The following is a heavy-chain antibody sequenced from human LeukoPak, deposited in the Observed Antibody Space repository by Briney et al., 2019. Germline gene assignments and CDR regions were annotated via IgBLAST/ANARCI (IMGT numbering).Heavy chain of an antibody. CDR3: ARRGPYIAAAGVRAFDI. Sequence: PSETLSLTCTVSGGSISSSSYYWGWIRQPPGKRLEWIGSIYYSGSTYYNPSLKSRVTISVDTSKNQFSLKLSSVTAADTAVYYCARRGPYIAAAGVRAFDIWGQGTMVTVPS. V-gene: IGHV4-39*01. CDR2: IYYSGST. D-gene: IGHD6-13*01. CDR1: GGSISSSSYY. J-gene: IGHJ3*02.